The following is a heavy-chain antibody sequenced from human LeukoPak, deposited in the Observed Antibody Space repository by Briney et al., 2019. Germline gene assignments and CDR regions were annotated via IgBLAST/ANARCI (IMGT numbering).Heavy chain of an antibody. CDR1: GGTFSSYA. D-gene: IGHD6-13*01. J-gene: IGHJ4*02. Sequence: ASVKVSCKASGGTFSSYAISWVRQAPGQGLEWMGRIIPIFGIANYAQKFQGRVTITADKSTSTAYMELSSLRSEDTAVYYCARDYSEQLVLSYWGQGTLVTVSS. V-gene: IGHV1-69*04. CDR2: IIPIFGIA. CDR3: ARDYSEQLVLSY.